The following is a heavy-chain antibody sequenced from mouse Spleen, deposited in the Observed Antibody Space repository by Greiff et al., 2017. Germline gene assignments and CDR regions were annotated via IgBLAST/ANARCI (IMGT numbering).Heavy chain of an antibody. CDR3: ARSRGGTGGFDY. J-gene: IGHJ2*01. Sequence: VQLQESGAELARPGASVKLSCKASGYTFTSYGISWVKQRTGQGLEWIGEIYPRSGNTYYNEKFKGKATLTADKSSSTAYMELRSLTSEDSAVYFCARSRGGTGGFDYWGQGTTLTVSS. V-gene: IGHV1-81*01. CDR2: IYPRSGNT. D-gene: IGHD4-1*01. CDR1: GYTFTSYG.